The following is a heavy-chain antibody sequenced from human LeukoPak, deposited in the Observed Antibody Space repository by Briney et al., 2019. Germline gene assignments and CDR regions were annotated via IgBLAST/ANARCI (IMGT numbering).Heavy chain of an antibody. Sequence: SETLSLTCSVSGDSISSNTYYWGWIRQPPGKGLEWIGSVNYNGNTFYNPSLNSRVTISLDTSKNQFSLRLSSVTAADTAVYYCARGSTPAAGAYWGQGTLVTVSS. CDR2: VNYNGNT. CDR1: GDSISSNTYY. CDR3: ARGSTPAAGAY. J-gene: IGHJ4*02. V-gene: IGHV4-39*01. D-gene: IGHD6-13*01.